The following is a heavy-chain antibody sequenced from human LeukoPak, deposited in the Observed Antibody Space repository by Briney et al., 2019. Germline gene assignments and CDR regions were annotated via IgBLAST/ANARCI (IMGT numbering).Heavy chain of an antibody. V-gene: IGHV3-23*01. CDR1: GLIFTNYA. CDR2: ISGSGGTA. D-gene: IGHD6-13*01. CDR3: ARDRNSFGIASSSWSHDAFDI. Sequence: GGSLRLSCAASGLIFTNYAMSWVRQAPGKGLEWVSGISGSGGTAYYADSVKGRFTISRDNSKNTLYLQMNSVRAEDTAVYYCARDRNSFGIASSSWSHDAFDIWGQGTMVTVSS. J-gene: IGHJ3*02.